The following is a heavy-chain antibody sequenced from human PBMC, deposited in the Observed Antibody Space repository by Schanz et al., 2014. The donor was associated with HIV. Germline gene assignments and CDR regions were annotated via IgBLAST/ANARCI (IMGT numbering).Heavy chain of an antibody. V-gene: IGHV3-74*02. CDR3: IRGVPRGSSTGPALRF. J-gene: IGHJ4*02. CDR1: GFTFNNYW. Sequence: EVQLLESGGGLAQPGGSLRLSCEASGFTFNNYWMHWVRQVTGKGLVWVSRINSDGRFINYADSVRGRFTISRDNAKNTLYLQMSSLRVEDTAVYYCIRGVPRGSSTGPALRFWGQGALVTVSS. CDR2: INSDGRFI. D-gene: IGHD2-2*01.